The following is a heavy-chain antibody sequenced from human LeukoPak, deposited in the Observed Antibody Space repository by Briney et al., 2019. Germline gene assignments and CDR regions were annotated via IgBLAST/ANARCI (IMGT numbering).Heavy chain of an antibody. J-gene: IGHJ4*02. CDR3: ARARRGSSWYFDY. CDR1: GGSFSGYY. D-gene: IGHD6-13*01. V-gene: IGHV4-34*01. Sequence: SETLSLTCAVYGGSFSGYYWSWIRQPPGKGLEWIGEINHSGSTNYNPPLKSRVTISVDTSKNQFSLKLSSVTAADTAVYYYARARRGSSWYFDYWGQGTLVTVSS. CDR2: INHSGST.